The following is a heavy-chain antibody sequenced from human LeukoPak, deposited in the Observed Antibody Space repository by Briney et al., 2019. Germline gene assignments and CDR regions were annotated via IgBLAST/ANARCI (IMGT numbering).Heavy chain of an antibody. CDR1: GFTFSSYA. V-gene: IGHV3-23*01. CDR2: ISGSGGST. Sequence: GGSLRLSCAASGFTFSSYAMSWVRQAPGKGLEWVSAISGSGGSTYYADSVKGRFTISRDNSKNTLYLQMNSLRAEDTAVYYCAKDPVAYYDFWSGCYYFDYWGQGTLVTVSS. D-gene: IGHD3-3*01. J-gene: IGHJ4*02. CDR3: AKDPVAYYDFWSGCYYFDY.